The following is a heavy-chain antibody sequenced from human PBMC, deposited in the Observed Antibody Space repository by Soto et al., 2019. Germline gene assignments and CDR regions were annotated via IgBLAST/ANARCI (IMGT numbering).Heavy chain of an antibody. Sequence: GGSLRLSCAASGFTLSGYGLSWVRQAPGKGLEWVSGISGSGSSTYYADSVKGRFTTSRDISKNTLHLQMNSLRAEDTAVYYCARIYTSSWYDPCDYWGQGTLVTVSS. J-gene: IGHJ4*02. V-gene: IGHV3-23*01. CDR2: ISGSGSST. D-gene: IGHD6-13*01. CDR3: ARIYTSSWYDPCDY. CDR1: GFTLSGYG.